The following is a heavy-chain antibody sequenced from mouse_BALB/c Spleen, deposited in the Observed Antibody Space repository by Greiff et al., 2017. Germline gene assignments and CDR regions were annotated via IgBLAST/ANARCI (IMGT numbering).Heavy chain of an antibody. CDR2: IDPANGNT. Sequence: VQLKESGAELVKPGASVKLSCTASGFNIKDTYMHWVKQRPEQGLEWIGRIDPANGNTKYDPKFQGKATITADTSSNTAYLQLSSLTSEDTAVYYCARGENYYGSSPAYWGQGTLVTVSA. CDR1: GFNIKDTY. CDR3: ARGENYYGSSPAY. V-gene: IGHV14-3*02. D-gene: IGHD1-1*01. J-gene: IGHJ3*01.